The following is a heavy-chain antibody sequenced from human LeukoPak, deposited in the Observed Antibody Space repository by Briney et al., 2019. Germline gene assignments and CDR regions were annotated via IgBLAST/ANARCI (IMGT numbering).Heavy chain of an antibody. CDR3: ARESNWAYYFDY. J-gene: IGHJ4*02. D-gene: IGHD1-1*01. CDR1: GGTFGSYA. CDR2: IIPILGIA. Sequence: VASVKVSCKASGGTFGSYAISWVRQAPGQGLEWMGRIIPILGIANYAQKFQGRVTITADKSTSTAYVELSSLRSEDTAVYYCARESNWAYYFDYWGQGTLLTVSS. V-gene: IGHV1-69*04.